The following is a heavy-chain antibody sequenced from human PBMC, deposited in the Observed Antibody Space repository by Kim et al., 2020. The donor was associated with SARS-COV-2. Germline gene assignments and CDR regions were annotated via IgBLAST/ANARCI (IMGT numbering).Heavy chain of an antibody. CDR1: GGTFSSYA. CDR3: AVCMTQYYYGSGDFDY. Sequence: SVKVSCKASGGTFSSYAISWVRQAPGQGLEWMGGIIPIFGTANYAQKFQGRVTITADESTSTAYMELSSLRSEDTAVYYCAVCMTQYYYGSGDFDYWGQGTLVTVSS. V-gene: IGHV1-69*13. J-gene: IGHJ4*02. D-gene: IGHD3-10*01. CDR2: IIPIFGTA.